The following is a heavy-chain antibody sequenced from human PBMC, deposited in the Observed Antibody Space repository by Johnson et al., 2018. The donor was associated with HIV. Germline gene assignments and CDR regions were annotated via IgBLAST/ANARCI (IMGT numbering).Heavy chain of an antibody. V-gene: IGHV3-74*01. CDR2: INRDGSST. J-gene: IGHJ3*02. CDR3: ARVGSSWGRDAFDI. CDR1: GFTFSSYW. D-gene: IGHD6-13*01. Sequence: VQLVESGGGLVQPGGSLRLSCAASGFTFSSYWMHWVRQAPGKGLVWVSRINRDGSSTRYADSVKGRFTISRDNAKNTLYLQMNSLRAEDTAVYYCARVGSSWGRDAFDIWGQGTMVTVSS.